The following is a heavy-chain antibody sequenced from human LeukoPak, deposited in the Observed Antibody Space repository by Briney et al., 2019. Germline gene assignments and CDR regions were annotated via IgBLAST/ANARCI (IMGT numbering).Heavy chain of an antibody. CDR3: ARGNWYLDY. CDR1: GGSISSYY. V-gene: IGHV4-59*01. CDR2: IYYSGSI. D-gene: IGHD1-1*01. J-gene: IGHJ4*02. Sequence: SETLSLTCTVSGGSISSYYWSWIRQPPGKGLEWIGYIYYSGSINYNPSLKSRVTISVDTSKNQFSLKVSSVTAADTAGYYCARGNWYLDYWGQGTLVTVSS.